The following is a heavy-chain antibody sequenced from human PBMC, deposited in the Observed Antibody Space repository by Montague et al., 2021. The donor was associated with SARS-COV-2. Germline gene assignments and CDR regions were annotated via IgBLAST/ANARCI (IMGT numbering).Heavy chain of an antibody. CDR1: GDSITSSSNT. CDR3: ARQPGYCSGVSCHGYYTMDV. D-gene: IGHD2-15*01. V-gene: IGHV4-39*01. Sequence: SETLSLTCTVSGDSITSSSNTWGWIRQTPGKGLEWIGKIDYSGTTHYNPSLNSRVTISFDTSNNQLSLTLSYLTAADTAVYFCARQPGYCSGVSCHGYYTMDVWGQGTTVTVSS. CDR2: IDYSGTT. J-gene: IGHJ6*02.